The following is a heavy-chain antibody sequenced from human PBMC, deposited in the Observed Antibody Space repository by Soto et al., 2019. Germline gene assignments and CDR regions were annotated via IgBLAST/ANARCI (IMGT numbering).Heavy chain of an antibody. J-gene: IGHJ4*02. D-gene: IGHD2-21*02. V-gene: IGHV4-38-2*02. Sequence: SETLSLTCTVSGYSINSDDYWGWIRQPPGKGLEWIASIYHSVSTFYNPSLRSRVTISIDTSKNQFSLKLSAVTAADTAVYYCAGIPYCGGDCYSDYFDYWGQGTLVTVSS. CDR3: AGIPYCGGDCYSDYFDY. CDR2: IYHSVST. CDR1: GYSINSDDY.